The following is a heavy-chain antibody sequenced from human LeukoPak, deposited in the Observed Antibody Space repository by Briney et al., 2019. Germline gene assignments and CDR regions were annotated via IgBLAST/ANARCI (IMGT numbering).Heavy chain of an antibody. Sequence: SETLSLTCTVSGVSISSSSYFWDWIRQPPGKGLEWVGSIFHTGITYYNPSLRSRVTMLLDTSKNQFSLKLSSVTAADTAVYYCGRERWQGRDFDYWGQGPVVTVSA. D-gene: IGHD5-24*01. CDR1: GVSISSSSYF. CDR2: IFHTGIT. J-gene: IGHJ4*02. CDR3: GRERWQGRDFDY. V-gene: IGHV4-39*02.